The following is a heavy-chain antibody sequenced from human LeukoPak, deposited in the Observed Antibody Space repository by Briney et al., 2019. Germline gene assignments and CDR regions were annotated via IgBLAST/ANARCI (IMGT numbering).Heavy chain of an antibody. D-gene: IGHD6-19*01. CDR1: VGSISTYY. J-gene: IGHJ4*02. V-gene: IGHV4-59*01. Sequence: PSQTLSLTCTVSVGSISTYYWSWIRHPPGKGLEWIGYVYYSGSANYNSSLNSRVTISVDTSKNQSSLNLTSVTAADTAVYYCARGGWYYFDYCGQGTPVTVSS. CDR2: VYYSGSA. CDR3: ARGGWYYFDY.